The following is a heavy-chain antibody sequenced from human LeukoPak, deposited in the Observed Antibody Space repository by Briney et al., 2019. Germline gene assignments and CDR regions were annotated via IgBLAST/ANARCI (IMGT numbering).Heavy chain of an antibody. CDR2: IKSKTDGGTT. CDR1: GFTFSNAW. V-gene: IGHV3-15*01. J-gene: IGHJ4*02. D-gene: IGHD2-2*01. Sequence: PGGSLRLSCAASGFTFSNAWMSWVRQAPGKGLEWVCRIKSKTDGGTTDYAAPVKGRFTISRDDTKNTLYLQMNSLKTEDTAVYYCTTDPVYCSSTSCYQDFDYWGQGTLVTVSS. CDR3: TTDPVYCSSTSCYQDFDY.